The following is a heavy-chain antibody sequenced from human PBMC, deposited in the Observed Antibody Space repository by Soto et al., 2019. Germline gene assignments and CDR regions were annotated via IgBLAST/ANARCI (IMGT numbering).Heavy chain of an antibody. Sequence: SETLSLTCTVSGGYISWYYVSWIRQPPGKGLEWIGYMYNTGSTVYNPSFKSRVTISVDTSKNQFSLKLNSVTAADTAVYYCARDLWGYCGTDCYPLDVWGQGTTVTVSS. D-gene: IGHD2-21*02. CDR3: ARDLWGYCGTDCYPLDV. CDR2: MYNTGST. V-gene: IGHV4-59*01. CDR1: GGYISWYY. J-gene: IGHJ6*02.